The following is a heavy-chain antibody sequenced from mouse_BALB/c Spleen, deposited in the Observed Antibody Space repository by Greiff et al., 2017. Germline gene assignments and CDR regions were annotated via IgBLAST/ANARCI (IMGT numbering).Heavy chain of an antibody. V-gene: IGHV1S22*01. CDR3: TRFDYDHFDY. CDR2: IYPGSGST. J-gene: IGHJ2*01. CDR1: GYTFTSYW. D-gene: IGHD2-4*01. Sequence: LQQPGSELVRPGASVKLSCKASGYTFTSYWMHWVKQRLGQGLEWIGNIYPGSGSTNYDEKFKSKGTLTVDTSSSTAYMHLSSLTSEDSAVYYCTRFDYDHFDYWGQGTTLTVSS.